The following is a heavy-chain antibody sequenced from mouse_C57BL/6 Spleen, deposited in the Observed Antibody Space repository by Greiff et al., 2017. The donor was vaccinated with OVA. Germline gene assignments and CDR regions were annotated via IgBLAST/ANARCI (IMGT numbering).Heavy chain of an antibody. CDR2: ISNGGGST. CDR1: GFTFSDYY. Sequence: DVMLVESGGGLVQPGGSLKLSCAASGFTFSDYYMYWVRQTPEKRLEWVAYISNGGGSTYYPDTVKGRFTISRDNAKNTLYLQMSRLKSEDTAMYYCARRGDWDWYFDVWGTGTTVTVSS. V-gene: IGHV5-12*01. J-gene: IGHJ1*03. CDR3: ARRGDWDWYFDV. D-gene: IGHD4-1*01.